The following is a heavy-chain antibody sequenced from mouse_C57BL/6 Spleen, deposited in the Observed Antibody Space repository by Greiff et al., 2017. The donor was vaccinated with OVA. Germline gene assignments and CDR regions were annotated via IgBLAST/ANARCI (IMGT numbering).Heavy chain of an antibody. CDR3: ARPDSSGYDFDY. V-gene: IGHV1-69*01. D-gene: IGHD3-2*02. J-gene: IGHJ2*01. Sequence: VKLQQPGAELVMPGASVKLSCKASGYTFTSYWMHWVKQRPGQGLEWIGEIDPSDSYTNYNQKFKGKSTLTVDKSSSTAYMQLSSLTSEDSAVYYCARPDSSGYDFDYWGQGTTLTVSS. CDR2: IDPSDSYT. CDR1: GYTFTSYW.